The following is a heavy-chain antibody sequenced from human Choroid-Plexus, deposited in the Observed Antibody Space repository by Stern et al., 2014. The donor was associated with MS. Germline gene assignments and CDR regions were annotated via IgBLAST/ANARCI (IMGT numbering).Heavy chain of an antibody. V-gene: IGHV3-30*18. Sequence: VQLVESGGGVVQPGRPLRLSCAASGFTFGSCAMHWVRQAPGKGLEWVAGVSYDGSNKYYADSVKGRFTVSRDNSQNTLYMQMSSLRAEDTAVYYCAKDRQYLTYFFDHWGQGPLVTVSS. J-gene: IGHJ5*02. CDR2: VSYDGSNK. D-gene: IGHD2-8*01. CDR1: GFTFGSCA. CDR3: AKDRQYLTYFFDH.